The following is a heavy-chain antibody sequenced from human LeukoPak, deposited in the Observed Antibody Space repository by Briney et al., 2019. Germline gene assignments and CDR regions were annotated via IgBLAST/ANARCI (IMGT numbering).Heavy chain of an antibody. CDR1: GYTFTSYA. Sequence: ASVKVSCKASGYTFTSYAMHWVRQAPGQRLEWMGWINAGNSNTKYSQKFQGRVTITRDTSASTAYMELSSLRSEDTAVYCCARRIRDWNAPTTFDYWGQGTLVTVSS. V-gene: IGHV1-3*01. J-gene: IGHJ4*02. CDR2: INAGNSNT. D-gene: IGHD1-1*01. CDR3: ARRIRDWNAPTTFDY.